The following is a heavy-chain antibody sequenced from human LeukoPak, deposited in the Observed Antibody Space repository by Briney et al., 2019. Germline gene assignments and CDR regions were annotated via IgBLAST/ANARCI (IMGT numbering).Heavy chain of an antibody. CDR2: TYYRSKWYN. J-gene: IGHJ3*02. CDR1: GDSVSSNSAA. V-gene: IGHV6-1*01. D-gene: IGHD4-11*01. Sequence: SQTLSLTCAISGDSVSSNSAAWNWIRQSPSRGLEWLGRTYYRSKWYNDYAVSVKSRITINPDTSKNQFSLKLSSVTAADTAVYYCARGGLYSNYVDAFDIWGQGTMVTVSS. CDR3: ARGGLYSNYVDAFDI.